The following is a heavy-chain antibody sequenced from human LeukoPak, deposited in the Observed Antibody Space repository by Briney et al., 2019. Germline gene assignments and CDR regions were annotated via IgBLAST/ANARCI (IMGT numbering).Heavy chain of an antibody. Sequence: GGSLRLSCAASGFIFSSYGMYWVRQAPGKGLGWLAVISYDGSNSYYADSVKGRCTISRDNSKNTLNLQMNSLRAEDTAVYYCARGYSSSSEGSFDYWGQGTLVTVSS. CDR1: GFIFSSYG. V-gene: IGHV3-33*01. J-gene: IGHJ4*02. CDR2: ISYDGSNS. D-gene: IGHD6-6*01. CDR3: ARGYSSSSEGSFDY.